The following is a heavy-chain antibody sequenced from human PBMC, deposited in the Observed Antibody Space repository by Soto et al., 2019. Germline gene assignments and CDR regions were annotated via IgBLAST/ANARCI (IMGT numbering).Heavy chain of an antibody. CDR1: GYTFTSYE. Sequence: ASLKVSCKASGYTFTSYEINWVRQATGQGLEWMGWMNPNSGNTGYAQKFQGRVTMTRNTSISTAYMELSSLRSEDTAVYYCVRDIAVADNFDYWGQGTLVTVSS. D-gene: IGHD6-19*01. J-gene: IGHJ4*02. V-gene: IGHV1-8*01. CDR3: VRDIAVADNFDY. CDR2: MNPNSGNT.